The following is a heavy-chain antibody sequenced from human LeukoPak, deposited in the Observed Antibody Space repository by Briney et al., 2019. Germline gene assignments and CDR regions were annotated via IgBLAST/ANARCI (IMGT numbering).Heavy chain of an antibody. J-gene: IGHJ4*02. CDR2: IIPIFGTA. V-gene: IGHV1-69*05. D-gene: IGHD6-13*01. Sequence: SAKVSCKASGGTFSSYAISWVRQAPGQGLEWMGGIIPIFGTANYAQKFQGRVTITTDESTSTAYMELSSLRSEDTAVYYCAGNPGIAAAGTFDYWGQGTLVTVSS. CDR1: GGTFSSYA. CDR3: AGNPGIAAAGTFDY.